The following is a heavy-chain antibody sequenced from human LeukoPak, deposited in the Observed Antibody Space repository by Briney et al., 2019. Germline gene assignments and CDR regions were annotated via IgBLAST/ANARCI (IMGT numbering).Heavy chain of an antibody. CDR1: GFTFSSYA. J-gene: IGHJ4*02. Sequence: GGSLRLSCAASGFTFSSYAMSWVRQTPGKGLEWVSATVGSGPDTYHADSVKGRFTVSRDNSRNTLYLQMNSLRVEDTAVYYCTKAPLRSCTGAFCYPFDYGGQGTLVTVSS. D-gene: IGHD2-8*02. V-gene: IGHV3-23*01. CDR2: TVGSGPDT. CDR3: TKAPLRSCTGAFCYPFDY.